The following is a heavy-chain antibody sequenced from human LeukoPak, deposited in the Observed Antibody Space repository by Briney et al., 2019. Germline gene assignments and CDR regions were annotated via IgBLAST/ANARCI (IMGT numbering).Heavy chain of an antibody. V-gene: IGHV3-66*01. CDR2: IYSGGST. J-gene: IGHJ4*02. D-gene: IGHD6-19*01. CDR3: ARVTGYSSGWYLDY. CDR1: GFTVSSNY. Sequence: PGRSLRLSCAASGFTVSSNYMSWVRQAPGKGLEWVSVIYSGGSTYYADSVKGRFTISRDNSKNTLYLQMNSLRAEDTAVYYCARVTGYSSGWYLDYWGQGTLVTVSS.